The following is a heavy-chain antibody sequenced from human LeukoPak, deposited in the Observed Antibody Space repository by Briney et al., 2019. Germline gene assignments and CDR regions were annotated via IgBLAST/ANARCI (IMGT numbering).Heavy chain of an antibody. V-gene: IGHV4-30-4*01. CDR1: GGSISSGDYY. J-gene: IGHJ5*02. D-gene: IGHD2/OR15-2a*01. CDR2: IYYSGST. Sequence: PSETLSLTCTVSGGSISSGDYYWSWIRHPPGKRLEWIGYIYYSGSTYYNPCLKSRVTITVKTSNTQSPLKLSFVTAANTAVYYCGRRLLHNWFDLCGQGPLVTVSS. CDR3: GRRLLHNWFDL.